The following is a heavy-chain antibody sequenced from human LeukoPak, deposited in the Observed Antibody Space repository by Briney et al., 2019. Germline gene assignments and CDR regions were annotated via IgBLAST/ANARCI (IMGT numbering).Heavy chain of an antibody. J-gene: IGHJ5*02. Sequence: GESLKISCKGSADSFTSYWIGWVRQMPGKGLERMGIIFPGDSDTIYSPSFQGQVTISADKSISTAYLQWSSLKASDTAMYYCARPYCSSTSCYVSSWGQGTLVTVSS. D-gene: IGHD2-2*01. V-gene: IGHV5-51*01. CDR3: ARPYCSSTSCYVSS. CDR2: IFPGDSDT. CDR1: ADSFTSYW.